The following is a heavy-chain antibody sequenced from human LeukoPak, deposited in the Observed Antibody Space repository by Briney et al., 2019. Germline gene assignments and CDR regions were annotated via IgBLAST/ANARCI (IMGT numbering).Heavy chain of an antibody. CDR2: INPNSGGT. D-gene: IGHD3-22*01. J-gene: IGHJ6*02. V-gene: IGHV1-2*02. Sequence: ASVKVSCKASGYTFTGYYMHWVRQAPGQGLEWMGWINPNSGGTNYAQKFQGRVTMTRDTSFSTAYMELSRLRSDDTAVYYCARVELAYYDSSGYYSYYYGMDVWGQGTTVTVSS. CDR3: ARVELAYYDSSGYYSYYYGMDV. CDR1: GYTFTGYY.